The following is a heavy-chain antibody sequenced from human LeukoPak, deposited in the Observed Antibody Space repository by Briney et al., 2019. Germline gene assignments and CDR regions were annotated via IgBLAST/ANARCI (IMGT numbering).Heavy chain of an antibody. CDR2: ISSSSSYI. CDR3: ARDLGGYCSSTSCAQARYYYYYMDV. Sequence: GGSLRLSCAASGFTFSSYSMNWVRQAPGKGLEWVSSISSSSSYIYYADSVKGRFTISRDNAKNSLYLQMNSLRAEDTAVYYCARDLGGYCSSTSCAQARYYYYYMDVWGKGTTVTVSS. J-gene: IGHJ6*03. CDR1: GFTFSSYS. D-gene: IGHD2-2*01. V-gene: IGHV3-21*01.